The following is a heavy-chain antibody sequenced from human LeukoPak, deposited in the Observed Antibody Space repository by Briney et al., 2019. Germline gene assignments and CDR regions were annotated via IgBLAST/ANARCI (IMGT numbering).Heavy chain of an antibody. V-gene: IGHV3-30-3*01. CDR1: GLTLSDHY. J-gene: IGHJ4*02. Sequence: GGSLRLSCAASGLTLSDHYMHWVRQAPGKGLEWVAVISYDGSNKYYADSVKGRFTISRDNSKNTLYLQMNSLRAEDTAVYYCARGQPVVIYYWGQGTLVTVSS. CDR3: ARGQPVVIYY. D-gene: IGHD4-23*01. CDR2: ISYDGSNK.